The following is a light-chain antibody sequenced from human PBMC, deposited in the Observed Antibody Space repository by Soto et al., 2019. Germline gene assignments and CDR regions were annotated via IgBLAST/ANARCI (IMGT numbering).Light chain of an antibody. CDR2: GAS. CDR1: QSVSTN. J-gene: IGKJ1*01. CDR3: QHYNSYSEA. Sequence: EIVMTQSPAILSVSPGERATLSCRASQSVSTNLAWFQQKPGQTPRLLFNGASTRATGIPARFTGSGSGTEFILTISSLQSEDFATYYCQHYNSYSEAFGQGTKVDIK. V-gene: IGKV3-15*01.